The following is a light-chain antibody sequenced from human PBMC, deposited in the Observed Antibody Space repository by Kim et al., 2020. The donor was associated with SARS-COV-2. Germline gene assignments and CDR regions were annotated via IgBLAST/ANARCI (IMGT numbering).Light chain of an antibody. CDR2: GAS. Sequence: SASVGDRVTITCRASQSVTRLLAWYQQKPGEAPKLLISGASTLQGGVPSRFSGSGSGTEFTLTISSLQPDDFATYYCQQYNLYSLSFGGGTKVEV. J-gene: IGKJ4*01. V-gene: IGKV1-5*01. CDR1: QSVTRL. CDR3: QQYNLYSLS.